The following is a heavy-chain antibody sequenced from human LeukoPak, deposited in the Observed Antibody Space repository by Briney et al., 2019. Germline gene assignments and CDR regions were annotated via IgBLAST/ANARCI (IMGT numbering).Heavy chain of an antibody. J-gene: IGHJ4*02. CDR3: ARDRPHYYDSEYYFDY. D-gene: IGHD3-22*01. Sequence: GGSLRLSCAASGFTFSSYAMSWVRQAPGKGLEWVSAISGSGGSTYYADSVKGRFTISRDNSKNTLYLQMNSLRAEDTAVYYCARDRPHYYDSEYYFDYWGQGTLVTVSS. CDR2: ISGSGGST. V-gene: IGHV3-23*01. CDR1: GFTFSSYA.